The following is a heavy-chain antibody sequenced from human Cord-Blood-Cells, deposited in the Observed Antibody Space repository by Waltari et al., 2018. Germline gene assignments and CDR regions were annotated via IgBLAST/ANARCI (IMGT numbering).Heavy chain of an antibody. CDR3: ARVAAGRPGYYYMDV. J-gene: IGHJ6*03. V-gene: IGHV4-59*01. Sequence: QVQLQESGPGLVKPSETLSLTCTVSGVSISSYYWSWIRQPPGKGLEWIGYIYYSGSTNYNPSLKSRVTISVDTSKNQFSLKLSSVTAADTAVYYCARVAAGRPGYYYMDVWGKGTTVTVSS. CDR2: IYYSGST. CDR1: GVSISSYY. D-gene: IGHD6-19*01.